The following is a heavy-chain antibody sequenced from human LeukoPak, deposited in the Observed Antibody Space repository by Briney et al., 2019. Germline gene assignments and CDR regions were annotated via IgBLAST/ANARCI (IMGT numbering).Heavy chain of an antibody. J-gene: IGHJ4*02. CDR1: GYTFSSFG. Sequence: ASVKVSCKASGYTFSSFGISWVRQAPGQGLEWMGWINGNNGNTNYAEKLQGRLTMTTDTSTSTAYMELRSLRSDDTAVYYCARDLPSLSSVALTYWAQGTLVTVSS. V-gene: IGHV1-18*01. CDR2: INGNNGNT. CDR3: ARDLPSLSSVALTY. D-gene: IGHD2-21*01.